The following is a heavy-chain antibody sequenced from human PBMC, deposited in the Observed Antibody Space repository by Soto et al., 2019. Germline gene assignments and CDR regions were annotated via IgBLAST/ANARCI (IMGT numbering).Heavy chain of an antibody. Sequence: QLQLQESGPGLVKPSETLSLTCTVSGASISSGSSYWGWIRQPPGKGLEWIASIYSSGSTYYNMSLKSRVTISVDASKNQFSLKVTSVTAADTAVYYCARRGVEGGGWRYFDLWGRGSLVTVSS. D-gene: IGHD6-19*01. V-gene: IGHV4-39*01. CDR2: IYSSGST. J-gene: IGHJ2*01. CDR1: GASISSGSSY. CDR3: ARRGVEGGGWRYFDL.